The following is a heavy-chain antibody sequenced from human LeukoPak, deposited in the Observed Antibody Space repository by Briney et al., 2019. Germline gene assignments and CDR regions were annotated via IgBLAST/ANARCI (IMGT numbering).Heavy chain of an antibody. CDR1: GYTFTIYD. V-gene: IGHV1-8*01. J-gene: IGHJ5*02. CDR2: MNPNSGNT. CDR3: ARGPLVRLPSSFDP. Sequence: APVTVSCKASGYTFTIYDINWVRQAPGQGLEWMGWMNPNSGNTGSAQRFQGRVTMTRDTSISTAYMELSSLTSEDTAVYYCARGPLVRLPSSFDPWGQGTLVTVSS. D-gene: IGHD3-16*02.